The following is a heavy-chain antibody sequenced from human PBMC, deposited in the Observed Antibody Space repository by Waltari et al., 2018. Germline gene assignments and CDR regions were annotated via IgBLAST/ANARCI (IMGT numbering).Heavy chain of an antibody. J-gene: IGHJ5*02. CDR2: INPNSGDT. CDR3: ARESAFSTSWYPGFDT. Sequence: QVQLVQSGAEVKKPGAPVKVSCKASGYTLTSYYLHWVRQDPGQGLEWRGRINPNSGDTNYARKFQDRVTMTRDTSVNTAYMVVGRLTSDDTAVYFCARESAFSTSWYPGFDTWGQGTLVTVAS. V-gene: IGHV1-2*06. D-gene: IGHD2-2*01. CDR1: GYTLTSYY.